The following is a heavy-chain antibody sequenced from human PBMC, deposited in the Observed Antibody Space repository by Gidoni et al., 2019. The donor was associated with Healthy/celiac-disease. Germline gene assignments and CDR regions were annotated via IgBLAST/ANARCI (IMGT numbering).Heavy chain of an antibody. CDR2: ISYDGSNK. Sequence: QVQLVESGGGVVQPGRSLRLSCAASGFTFSSYAMHWVRQAPGKGLEWVAVISYDGSNKYYADSVKGRFTISRDNSKNTLYLQMNSLRAEDTAVYYCARDQQWLANYYYYGMDVWGQGTTVTVSS. CDR3: ARDQQWLANYYYYGMDV. CDR1: GFTFSSYA. J-gene: IGHJ6*02. V-gene: IGHV3-30-3*01. D-gene: IGHD6-19*01.